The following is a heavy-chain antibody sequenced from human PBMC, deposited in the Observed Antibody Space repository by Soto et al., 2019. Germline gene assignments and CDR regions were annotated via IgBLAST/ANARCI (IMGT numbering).Heavy chain of an antibody. CDR3: ARHARLRVFRSTFDS. Sequence: LCLTCAVSGGSLNNYYLSWIRHPPGKGLEWIGYIYFSGSINYNPSLKSRVTISADTSKNQFSLRLISVTAADTAIYYCARHARLRVFRSTFDSWGQGTLVTVSS. D-gene: IGHD4-17*01. J-gene: IGHJ4*02. CDR1: GGSLNNYY. CDR2: IYFSGSI. V-gene: IGHV4-59*01.